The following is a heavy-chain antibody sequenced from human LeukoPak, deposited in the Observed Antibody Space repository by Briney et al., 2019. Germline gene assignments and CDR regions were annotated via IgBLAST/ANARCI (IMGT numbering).Heavy chain of an antibody. CDR1: GFTLSSYW. D-gene: IGHD3-22*01. CDR2: IKQDGSDK. J-gene: IGHJ5*02. Sequence: PGGSLRLSCAASGFTLSSYWMSWVRQAPGKGLEWVAHIKQDGSDKYYVDPVKGRFTISRDNAKNSLYLQMNSLRAEDTAVYYCARYASSSGSRWLEPWGQGTLVTVSS. V-gene: IGHV3-7*01. CDR3: ARYASSSGSRWLEP.